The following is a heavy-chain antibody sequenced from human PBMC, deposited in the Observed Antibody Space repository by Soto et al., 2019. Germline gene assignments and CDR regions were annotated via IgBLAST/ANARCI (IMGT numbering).Heavy chain of an antibody. V-gene: IGHV3-53*01. CDR1: GLTVSGKKY. D-gene: IGHD1-1*01. J-gene: IGHJ3*01. CDR2: LYDVDGS. CDR3: ATWHEREHAYDV. Sequence: DVQLVESGGGLMQPGESLRLSCAASGLTVSGKKYVAWFRQAPGKGLEWVSALYDVDGSFYADSVKGRFTTSSDSSKTTVYLHMNGLRPDDTAVYYCATWHEREHAYDVWGQGTTVTVSS.